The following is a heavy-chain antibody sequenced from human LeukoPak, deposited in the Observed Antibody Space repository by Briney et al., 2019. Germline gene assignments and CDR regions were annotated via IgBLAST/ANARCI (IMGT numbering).Heavy chain of an antibody. CDR2: IYYSGTT. J-gene: IGHJ4*02. V-gene: IGHV4-59*08. CDR1: GGSISSYY. Sequence: SETLSLTCTVSGGSISSYYWSWLRQPPGKGLEWMGNIYYSGTTNYNPSLKSRVTMSVDTSKNQFSLKLSSVTAADTAVYYCARHPTGYSTGWYVDWGQGTLVTVSS. CDR3: ARHPTGYSTGWYVD. D-gene: IGHD6-19*01.